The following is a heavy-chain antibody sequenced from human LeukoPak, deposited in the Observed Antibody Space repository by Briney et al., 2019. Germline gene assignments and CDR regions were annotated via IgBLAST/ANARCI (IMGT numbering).Heavy chain of an antibody. CDR2: IDSSSSYI. Sequence: GGSLRLSCAASGFTFSNYAMSWVRLAPGKGLEWVSSIDSSSSYIYYADSLKGRFTISRDNAKNSLYLQMNSLRAEDTAVYYCARGSNGNFDYWGQGTLVTVSS. CDR3: ARGSNGNFDY. D-gene: IGHD6-19*01. CDR1: GFTFSNYA. V-gene: IGHV3-21*01. J-gene: IGHJ4*02.